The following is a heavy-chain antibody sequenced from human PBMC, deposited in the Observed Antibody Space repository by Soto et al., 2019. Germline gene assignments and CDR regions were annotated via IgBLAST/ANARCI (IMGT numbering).Heavy chain of an antibody. CDR3: ARGWSSGHFDY. Sequence: QVQLQQWGAGLLKPSETLSLTCAVYGGSFSGYYWSWIRQPPGQGLEWIGEINHSGSTNYNPSLKSRVTISVDTSKNQFALKLSSVTAADTAVYYCARGWSSGHFDYWVQGTLVTVSS. D-gene: IGHD3-3*01. V-gene: IGHV4-34*01. J-gene: IGHJ4*02. CDR2: INHSGST. CDR1: GGSFSGYY.